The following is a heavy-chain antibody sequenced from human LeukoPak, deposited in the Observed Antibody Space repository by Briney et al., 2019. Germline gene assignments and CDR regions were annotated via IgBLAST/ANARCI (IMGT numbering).Heavy chain of an antibody. CDR1: GFTFSSYA. CDR2: ISYDGSNK. J-gene: IGHJ4*02. V-gene: IGHV3-30*04. Sequence: GGSLRLSCAASGFTFSSYAMHWVRQAPDKGLEWVAVISYDGSNKYYADSVKGRFTISRDNSKNTLYLQMNSLRAEDTAVYYCARDRGGRQQLVFAGIDYWGQGTLVTVSS. CDR3: ARDRGGRQQLVFAGIDY. D-gene: IGHD6-13*01.